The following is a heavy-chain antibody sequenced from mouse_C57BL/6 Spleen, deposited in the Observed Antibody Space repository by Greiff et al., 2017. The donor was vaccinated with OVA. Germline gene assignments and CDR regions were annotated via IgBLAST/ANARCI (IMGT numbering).Heavy chain of an antibody. J-gene: IGHJ4*01. V-gene: IGHV5-6*01. CDR1: GFTFSSYG. D-gene: IGHD4-1*01. CDR2: ISRGGSYT. Sequence: DVQLVESGGDLVKPGGSLKLSCAASGFTFSSYGMSWVRQTPDKRLEWVATISRGGSYTYYPDSVKGRFTITRDNATSTLYLQISRLTSEDTAVYYCARRTGSGMDYWGQGTSVTVSA. CDR3: ARRTGSGMDY.